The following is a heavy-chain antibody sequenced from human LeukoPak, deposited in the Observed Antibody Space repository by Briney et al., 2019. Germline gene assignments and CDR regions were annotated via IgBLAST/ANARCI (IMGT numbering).Heavy chain of an antibody. D-gene: IGHD2-2*01. CDR2: IYYSGST. Sequence: PSETLSLTCTVSGGSISSYYWSWIRQPPGKGLEWIGYIYYSGSTNYNPSLKSRVTISVDTSKNQFSLKLSSVTAADTAVYYCAAGEYQLLGDYWGQGTLVTVSS. J-gene: IGHJ4*02. V-gene: IGHV4-59*01. CDR3: AAGEYQLLGDY. CDR1: GGSISSYY.